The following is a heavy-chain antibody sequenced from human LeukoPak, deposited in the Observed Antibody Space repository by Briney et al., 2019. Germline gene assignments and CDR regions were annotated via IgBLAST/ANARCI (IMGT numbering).Heavy chain of an antibody. CDR1: GFTFSSYW. V-gene: IGHV3-74*01. Sequence: PGGSLRLSCAASGFTFSSYWMHWVRQAPGKGLVWVSRINSDGSSTSYADSVKGRFTISRDNAKNTLYLQMNSLRAEDTAVYYCARDGEGVRYDFWSGLGDYYYYYMDVWGKGTTVTVSS. CDR2: INSDGSST. D-gene: IGHD3-3*01. J-gene: IGHJ6*03. CDR3: ARDGEGVRYDFWSGLGDYYYYYMDV.